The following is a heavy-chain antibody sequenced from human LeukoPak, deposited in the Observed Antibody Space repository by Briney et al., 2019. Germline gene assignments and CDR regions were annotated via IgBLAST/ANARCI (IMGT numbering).Heavy chain of an antibody. CDR3: ASLHCNGGSCYFY. CDR1: GGTFSSYA. J-gene: IGHJ4*02. V-gene: IGHV1-69*05. CDR2: IIPIFGTA. Sequence: GSSVKVSCKASGGTFSSYAISWVRQAPGQGLEWMGRIIPIFGTANYAQKFQGRVTITTDESTSTAYMELSSLRSEDTAVYYCASLHCNGGSCYFYWGQGTLVTVSS. D-gene: IGHD2-15*01.